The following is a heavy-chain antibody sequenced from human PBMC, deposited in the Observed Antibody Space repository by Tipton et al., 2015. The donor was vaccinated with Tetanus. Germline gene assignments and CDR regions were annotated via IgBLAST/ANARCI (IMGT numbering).Heavy chain of an antibody. J-gene: IGHJ2*01. Sequence: VQLVQSGAEVKKPGESLKISCQGSGYNFNLYWIAWVRQMPGKGLEWMGITYPGDSDTRYSPSFQGQVTISAGKSTSTAYLQWSRLQASDTAMYYCARRLGPYTGNQIWHFDLWGRGTLVTVSS. CDR3: ARRLGPYTGNQIWHFDL. CDR1: GYNFNLYW. CDR2: TYPGDSDT. D-gene: IGHD3-16*01. V-gene: IGHV5-51*01.